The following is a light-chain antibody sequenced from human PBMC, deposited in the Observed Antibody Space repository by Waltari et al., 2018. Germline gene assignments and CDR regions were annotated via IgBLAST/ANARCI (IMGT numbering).Light chain of an antibody. J-gene: IGLJ3*02. Sequence: QSALTQAASVSGSPGHPHTIPCTGTSSAVGGYNYVSWYQQHPGKAPKLIIYDVSNRPSGVSNRFSGSKSGNTASLTISGLQAEDEADYYCNSYASSNTRVFGGGTKLTVL. V-gene: IGLV2-14*03. CDR2: DVS. CDR1: SSAVGGYNY. CDR3: NSYASSNTRV.